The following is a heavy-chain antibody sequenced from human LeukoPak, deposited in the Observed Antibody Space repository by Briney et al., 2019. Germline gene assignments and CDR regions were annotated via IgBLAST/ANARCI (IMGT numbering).Heavy chain of an antibody. D-gene: IGHD6-19*01. CDR2: ISYDGSLK. CDR1: GFTFSSYG. Sequence: GGSLRLSCAASGFTFSSYGMHWVRQAPGKGLEWVSVISYDGSLKYYADSVKGRFTFSRDNSKNTLYLQVDSLRAEDTAVYYCAKDATGEQWLVPFFDYWGQGTLVTVSS. CDR3: AKDATGEQWLVPFFDY. J-gene: IGHJ4*02. V-gene: IGHV3-30*18.